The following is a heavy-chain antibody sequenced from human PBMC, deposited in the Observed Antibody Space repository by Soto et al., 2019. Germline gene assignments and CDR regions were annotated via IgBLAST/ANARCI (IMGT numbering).Heavy chain of an antibody. CDR3: ARGLRAAWYYGMDV. Sequence: ASVKVSCKASGYTFTSYDINWVRQATGQGLEWMGWMNPNSGNTGYAQKFQGRVTMTRNTSISTAYMELSSLRSEDTAVYYCARGLRAAWYYGMDVWGQGTTVTVS. V-gene: IGHV1-8*01. J-gene: IGHJ6*02. CDR1: GYTFTSYD. CDR2: MNPNSGNT.